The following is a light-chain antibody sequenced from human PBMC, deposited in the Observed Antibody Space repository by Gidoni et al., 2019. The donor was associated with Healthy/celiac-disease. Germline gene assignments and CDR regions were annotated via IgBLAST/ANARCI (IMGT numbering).Light chain of an antibody. V-gene: IGLV1-44*01. Sequence: QSVLTQPPSASGTTGQRVTISCSGSSSNIGSNTVNWYQQLPGTAPKLLIYSNNQRPSGVPDRFTGSKSGTSASLAISGLQSEDEADYYCEAWDDSLNGPVFGGGTKLTVL. J-gene: IGLJ3*02. CDR3: EAWDDSLNGPV. CDR1: SSNIGSNT. CDR2: SNN.